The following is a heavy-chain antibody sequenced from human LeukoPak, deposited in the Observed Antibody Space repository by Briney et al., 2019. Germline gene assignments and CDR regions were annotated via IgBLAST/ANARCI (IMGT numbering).Heavy chain of an antibody. D-gene: IGHD3-3*01. CDR2: ISGSGGST. Sequence: GGSLRLSCAASGFTFSSYAMSWVRQAPGKGLEWVSAISGSGGSTYYAGSVKGRFTISRDNSKNTLYLQMNSLRAEDTAVYYCAKSGYDFWSGYYGYWGQGTLVTVSS. CDR1: GFTFSSYA. J-gene: IGHJ4*02. V-gene: IGHV3-23*01. CDR3: AKSGYDFWSGYYGY.